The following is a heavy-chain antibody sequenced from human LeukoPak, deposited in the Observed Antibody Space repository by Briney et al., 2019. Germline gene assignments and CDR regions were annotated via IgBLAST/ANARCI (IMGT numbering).Heavy chain of an antibody. CDR2: IYCKGNT. D-gene: IGHD3-10*01. J-gene: IGHJ5*02. CDR1: GGSISSFY. V-gene: IGHV4-59*01. CDR3: ARSYSSGSYYSPFDP. Sequence: SETLSLTCTVSGGSISSFYWSWIRQPPGKGLEWIGYIYCKGNTNYSPSLTSRVTISVDTSKNQFSLKLSSLTAADTAVYYCARSYSSGSYYSPFDPWGQGTLVTVSS.